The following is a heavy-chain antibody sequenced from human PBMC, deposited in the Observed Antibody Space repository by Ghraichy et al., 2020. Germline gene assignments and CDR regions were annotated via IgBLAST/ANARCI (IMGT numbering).Heavy chain of an antibody. CDR1: GFTFNIYG. D-gene: IGHD4-23*01. J-gene: IGHJ4*02. CDR2: IRSDGSGK. V-gene: IGHV3-30*02. CDR3: VKEDGANSGDY. Sequence: GGSLRLSCAASGFTFNIYGMHWVRQTPGKGLEWVAFIRSDGSGKFYADSAKGRFTISRDNSNDTLYLQMNSLRAEDTAIYYCVKEDGANSGDYWGQGTLVTVSS.